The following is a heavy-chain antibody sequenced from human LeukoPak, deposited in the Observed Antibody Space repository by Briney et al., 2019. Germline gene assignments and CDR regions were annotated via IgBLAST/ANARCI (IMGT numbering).Heavy chain of an antibody. Sequence: ASVKVSCAASGYTFTSYGISWVRQAPGQGLEWMGWISAYNGNTNYAQKLQGRVTMTTDTSTSTAYMELRSLGSDDTAVYYCARDPPRTPNWYFDLWGRGTLVTVSS. CDR2: ISAYNGNT. CDR3: ARDPPRTPNWYFDL. CDR1: GYTFTSYG. V-gene: IGHV1-18*01. J-gene: IGHJ2*01.